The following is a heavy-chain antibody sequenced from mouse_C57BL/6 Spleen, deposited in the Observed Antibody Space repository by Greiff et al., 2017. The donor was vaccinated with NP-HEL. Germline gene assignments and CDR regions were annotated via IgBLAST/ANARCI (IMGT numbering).Heavy chain of an antibody. CDR3: ARNYDGYYGDFDY. D-gene: IGHD2-3*01. J-gene: IGHJ2*01. CDR1: GFTFSSYG. Sequence: EVKLMESGGDLVKPGGSLKLSCAASGFTFSSYGMSWVRQTPDKRLEWVATISSGGSYTYYPDSVKGRFTISRDNAKNTLYLQMSSLKSEDTAMYYCARNYDGYYGDFDYWGQGTTLTVSS. CDR2: ISSGGSYT. V-gene: IGHV5-6*01.